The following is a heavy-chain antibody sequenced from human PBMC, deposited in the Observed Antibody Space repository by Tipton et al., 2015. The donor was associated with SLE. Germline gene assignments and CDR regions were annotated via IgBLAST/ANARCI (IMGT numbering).Heavy chain of an antibody. CDR1: GASIIYSSFY. CDR3: PRGTHEYVS. CDR2: VYYSGST. D-gene: IGHD3-16*01. J-gene: IGHJ5*02. V-gene: IGHV4-39*02. Sequence: GLVKPSETLSLTCTVSGASIIYSSFYWGWFRQPPGKGLAWIGSVYYSGSTSYNPYLKSRVTISVDTSKNHFSLKGNSVTSADTAVYYCPRGTHEYVSWGQGSLVTVSS.